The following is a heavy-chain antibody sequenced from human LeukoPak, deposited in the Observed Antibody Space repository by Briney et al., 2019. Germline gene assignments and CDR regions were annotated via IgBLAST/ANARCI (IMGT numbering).Heavy chain of an antibody. CDR1: GFMFDDYS. CDR3: ARDPTPKWDLLPYFDY. D-gene: IGHD1-26*01. J-gene: IGHJ4*02. Sequence: GGSLRLSCRGSGFMFDDYSMNWVRQAPGKGLEWVSSISSGGKYKTYGDSVKGRFTISRDNARDSLSLQMDNLREEDTAVYYCARDPTPKWDLLPYFDYWGQGTLVTVSS. V-gene: IGHV3-21*01. CDR2: ISSGGKYK.